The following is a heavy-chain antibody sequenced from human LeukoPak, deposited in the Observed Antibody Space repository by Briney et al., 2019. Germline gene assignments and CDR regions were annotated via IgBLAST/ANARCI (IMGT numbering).Heavy chain of an antibody. Sequence: GESLKISCKGSGYSFTSYWIGWVRQMPGKGLEWMGIIYPGDSDTRYSPSFQGQVTISADKSISTAYLQWSSLKASDTAMYYCARHPDDSSGYYYETDYYYFDYWGQGTLVTVSS. CDR3: ARHPDDSSGYYYETDYYYFDY. CDR1: GYSFTSYW. V-gene: IGHV5-51*01. J-gene: IGHJ4*02. CDR2: IYPGDSDT. D-gene: IGHD3-22*01.